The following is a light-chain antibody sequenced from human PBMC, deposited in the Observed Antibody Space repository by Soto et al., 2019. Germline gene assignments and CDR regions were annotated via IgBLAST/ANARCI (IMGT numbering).Light chain of an antibody. J-gene: IGKJ1*01. CDR3: QQFDNFSRT. Sequence: DVQMTQSPATLSASVGDTVTITCRASQNINTRLAWYQQRPGKAPKLLLFSASRLKAGVPSRISGTGSGTDFALFISGLQPDDFATYYCQQFDNFSRTFGRGTKVEI. CDR1: QNINTR. V-gene: IGKV1-5*01. CDR2: SAS.